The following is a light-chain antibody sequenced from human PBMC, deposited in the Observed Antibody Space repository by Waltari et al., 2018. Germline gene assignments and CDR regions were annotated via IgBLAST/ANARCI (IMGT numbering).Light chain of an antibody. CDR1: SSNIGSNT. CDR2: GNN. J-gene: IGLJ3*02. V-gene: IGLV1-44*01. CDR3: AAWDDNLNGWV. Sequence: QSVLTQPPSASGTPGQRFAISCSGSSSNIGSNTVHWYQQLPGTAPKLLIYGNNQRPSGVPDRFSGSKSGTSASLAIGGLQSDDEADYYCAAWDDNLNGWVFGGGTMLAVL.